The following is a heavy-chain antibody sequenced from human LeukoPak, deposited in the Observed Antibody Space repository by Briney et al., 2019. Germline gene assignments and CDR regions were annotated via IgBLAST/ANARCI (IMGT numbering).Heavy chain of an antibody. V-gene: IGHV4-39*02. J-gene: IGHJ4*02. D-gene: IGHD1-7*01. CDR2: LYYSGST. CDR3: ARLLNGNFLADY. Sequence: SETLSLTCTVSGASLSGSTYYWGWIRQSPGKGLEWIGSLYYSGSTYYNPSLKGRAIISVDTSMNRFSLELTSVTAADTAIYYCARLLNGNFLADYWGQGSLVTVSS. CDR1: GASLSGSTYY.